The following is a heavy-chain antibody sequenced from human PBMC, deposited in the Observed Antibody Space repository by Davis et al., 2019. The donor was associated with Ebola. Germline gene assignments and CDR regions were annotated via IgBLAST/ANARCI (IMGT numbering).Heavy chain of an antibody. D-gene: IGHD3-9*01. CDR1: GYTFTSYG. CDR3: ARKVPYYDILTGYNWYFDL. Sequence: ASVKVSCKASGYTFTSYGISWVRQAPGQGLEWMGWISAYNGNTNYAQKLQGRVTMTRNTSISTAYMELSSLRSEDTAVYYCARKVPYYDILTGYNWYFDLWGRGTLVTVSS. J-gene: IGHJ2*01. V-gene: IGHV1-18*01. CDR2: ISAYNGNT.